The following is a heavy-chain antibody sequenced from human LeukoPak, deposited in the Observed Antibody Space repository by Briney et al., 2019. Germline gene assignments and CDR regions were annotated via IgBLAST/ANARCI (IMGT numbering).Heavy chain of an antibody. V-gene: IGHV1-2*02. J-gene: IGHJ4*02. D-gene: IGHD3-10*01. Sequence: ASVKVSCKASGYTFTGYYMHWVRQAPGQGLEWMGWTNPNSGGTNYAQKFQGRVTMIRDTSISTAYMELSRLRSDDTAVYYCAVAFGSGPNSLGYWGQGTLVTVSS. CDR3: AVAFGSGPNSLGY. CDR1: GYTFTGYY. CDR2: TNPNSGGT.